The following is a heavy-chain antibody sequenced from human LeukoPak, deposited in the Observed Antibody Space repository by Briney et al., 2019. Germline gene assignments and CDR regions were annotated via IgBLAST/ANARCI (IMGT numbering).Heavy chain of an antibody. Sequence: PGGSLRLSCAASGFPFSSYAMSWVRQAPGKGLEWVSAISGSGGSTYYADSVKGRFTISRDNSKNTLYLQMNSLRAEDTAAYYCATGGLFGGYDYWGQGTLVTVSS. CDR3: ATGGLFGGYDY. CDR2: ISGSGGST. CDR1: GFPFSSYA. D-gene: IGHD3-3*01. V-gene: IGHV3-23*01. J-gene: IGHJ4*02.